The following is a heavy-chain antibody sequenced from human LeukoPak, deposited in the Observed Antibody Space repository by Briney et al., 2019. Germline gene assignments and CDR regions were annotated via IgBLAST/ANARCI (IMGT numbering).Heavy chain of an antibody. CDR3: AKDLLPVAATTIGDY. J-gene: IGHJ4*02. CDR1: GFTFSSYG. CDR2: IWYDGSNK. V-gene: IGHV3-33*06. Sequence: GGSLRLSCAASGFTFSSYGMHRVRQAPGKGLEWVAVIWYDGSNKYYADSVKGRFTISRDNSKNTLHLQMNSLRAEDTAVYYCAKDLLPVAATTIGDYWGQGTLVTVSS. D-gene: IGHD1-26*01.